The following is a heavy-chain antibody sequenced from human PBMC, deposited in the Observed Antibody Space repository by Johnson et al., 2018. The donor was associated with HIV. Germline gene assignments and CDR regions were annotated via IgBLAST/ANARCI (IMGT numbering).Heavy chain of an antibody. D-gene: IGHD3-3*01. CDR2: IWYDGSNK. Sequence: QMLLVESGGDLVQPGGSLRLSCAASGFTFSSYGMHWVRQAPGKGLEWVAVIWYDGSNKYYADSVKGRFTISRDNSKNTLYLQMNSLRAEDTAVYYCAKDCSIFGVGWGSDAFDIWGQGTMVTVSS. J-gene: IGHJ3*02. CDR1: GFTFSSYG. V-gene: IGHV3-33*06. CDR3: AKDCSIFGVGWGSDAFDI.